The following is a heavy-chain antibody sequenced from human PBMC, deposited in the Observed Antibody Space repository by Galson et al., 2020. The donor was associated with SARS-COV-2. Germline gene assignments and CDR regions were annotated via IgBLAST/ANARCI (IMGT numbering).Heavy chain of an antibody. Sequence: GESLKISCAASGFTFSSYAMSWVRPAPGKGLEWVSAISGSGGSTYYADSVKGRFTISRDNSKNTLYLQMNSLRAEDTAVYYCGARGVGSGYYHFDYCGQGTLVTVSS. CDR2: ISGSGGST. CDR3: GARGVGSGYYHFDY. V-gene: IGHV3-23*01. J-gene: IGHJ4*02. D-gene: IGHD3-22*01. CDR1: GFTFSSYA.